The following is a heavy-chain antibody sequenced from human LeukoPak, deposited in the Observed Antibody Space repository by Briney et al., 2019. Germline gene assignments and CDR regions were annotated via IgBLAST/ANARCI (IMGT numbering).Heavy chain of an antibody. Sequence: PGGSLRLSCAASGFTFSSYAMSWVRQAPGKGLEWVSAISGSGVGTYYADSVKGRFTISRDNSKNTLYLQMISPRAEDSAVYYCAKDLIAAAGSLYYFDYWGQGTLVTVSS. CDR3: AKDLIAAAGSLYYFDY. J-gene: IGHJ4*02. D-gene: IGHD6-13*01. CDR1: GFTFSSYA. V-gene: IGHV3-23*01. CDR2: ISGSGVGT.